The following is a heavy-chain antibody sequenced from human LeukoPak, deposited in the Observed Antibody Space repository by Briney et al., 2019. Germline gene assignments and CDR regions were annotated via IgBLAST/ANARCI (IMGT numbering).Heavy chain of an antibody. CDR1: GYSINSGYY. CDR2: IFHSGNT. D-gene: IGHD3-3*01. Sequence: SSETLSLICTVSGYSINSGYYWGWVRQPPGMGLEWIGTIFHSGNTYYNPSLRSRVTISVDTSKNQFSLNVRSVMAADTAVYYCARGDDFWSGYYLGYWGQGTLVTVSS. CDR3: ARGDDFWSGYYLGY. J-gene: IGHJ4*02. V-gene: IGHV4-38-2*02.